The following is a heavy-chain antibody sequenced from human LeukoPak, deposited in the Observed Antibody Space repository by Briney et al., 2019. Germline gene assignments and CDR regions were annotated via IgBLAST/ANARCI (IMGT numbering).Heavy chain of an antibody. Sequence: GGSLRLSCAASVFTFSSYWMSWVRQAPGKGLEWVANIKQDGSEKYCVDSVKGRFTISRDNAKNSLYLKMNSLRAEDTAVYYCARDRRYRGYDPRRGFYYYYYMDVWGKGTTVTVSS. J-gene: IGHJ6*03. CDR1: VFTFSSYW. CDR2: IKQDGSEK. CDR3: ARDRRYRGYDPRRGFYYYYYMDV. D-gene: IGHD5-12*01. V-gene: IGHV3-7*01.